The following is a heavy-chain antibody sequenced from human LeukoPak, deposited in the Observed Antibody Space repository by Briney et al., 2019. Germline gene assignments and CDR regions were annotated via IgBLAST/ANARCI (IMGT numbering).Heavy chain of an antibody. CDR1: GFTFSSYE. CDR2: ISSSGSTI. V-gene: IGHV3-48*03. Sequence: HAGGSLRLSCAASGFTFSSYEMNWVRQAPGKGLEWVSYISSSGSTIYYADSVKGRFTISRDNAKNSLYLQMNSLRADDTAMYYCASDRGYYFGSGPHYMDVWGKGTTVTISS. J-gene: IGHJ6*03. D-gene: IGHD3-10*01. CDR3: ASDRGYYFGSGPHYMDV.